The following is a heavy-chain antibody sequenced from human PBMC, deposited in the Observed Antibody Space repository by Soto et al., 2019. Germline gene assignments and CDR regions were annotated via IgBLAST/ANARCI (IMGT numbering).Heavy chain of an antibody. CDR1: GGTFSSYA. J-gene: IGHJ4*02. D-gene: IGHD5-18*01. CDR2: IIPIFGTA. V-gene: IGHV1-69*06. CDR3: ARGRGYSYGLYYFDY. Sequence: VKVSCKASGGTFSSYAISWVRQAPGQGLEWMGGIIPIFGTANYAQKFQGRVTITADKSTSTAYMELSSLRSEDTAVYYCARGRGYSYGLYYFDYWGQGTLVTVSS.